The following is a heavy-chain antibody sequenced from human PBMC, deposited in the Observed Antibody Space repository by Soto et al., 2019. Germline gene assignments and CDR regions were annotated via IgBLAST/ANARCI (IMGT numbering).Heavy chain of an antibody. CDR1: GFTFSSYA. J-gene: IGHJ4*02. Sequence: PGGSLRLSCAASGFTFSSYAMHWVRQAPGKGLEWVAVISYDGSNKYYADSVKGRFTISRDNSKNTLYLQMNSLRAEDTAVYYCARDRSGFHQVHLDYWGQGTLVTVSS. D-gene: IGHD3-22*01. CDR3: ARDRSGFHQVHLDY. CDR2: ISYDGSNK. V-gene: IGHV3-30-3*01.